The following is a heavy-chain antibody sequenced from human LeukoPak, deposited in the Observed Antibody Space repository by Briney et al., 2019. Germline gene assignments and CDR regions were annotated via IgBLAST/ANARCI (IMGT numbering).Heavy chain of an antibody. D-gene: IGHD2-2*01. CDR2: IIPIFGTA. CDR3: ARDTFAPAAIGPNNYYYYMDV. V-gene: IGHV1-69*05. Sequence: GSSVKVSCQASGGTFSSYAISWVRQAPGQGLEWMGGIIPIFGTANYAQKFQGRVTITTDESTSTAYMELSSLRSEDTAVYYCARDTFAPAAIGPNNYYYYMDVWGKGTTVTVSS. CDR1: GGTFSSYA. J-gene: IGHJ6*03.